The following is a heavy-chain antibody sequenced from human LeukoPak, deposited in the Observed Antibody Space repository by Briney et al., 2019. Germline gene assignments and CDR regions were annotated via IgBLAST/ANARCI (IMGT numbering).Heavy chain of an antibody. D-gene: IGHD3-22*01. CDR3: ARGPYYYDSSGYSHGPFDY. Sequence: GGSLRLSCAASGFTFSAYRMTWVRQAPGKGLEWVANINEHGSLKYYVDSVKGRFTISRDNSKNTLYPQMNSLRAEDAAVYYCARGPYYYDSSGYSHGPFDYWGQGTLVTVSS. J-gene: IGHJ4*02. V-gene: IGHV3-7*02. CDR2: INEHGSLK. CDR1: GFTFSAYR.